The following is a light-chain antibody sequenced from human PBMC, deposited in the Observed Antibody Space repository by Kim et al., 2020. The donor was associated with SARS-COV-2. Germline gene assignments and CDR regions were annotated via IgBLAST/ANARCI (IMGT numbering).Light chain of an antibody. CDR3: QVWDSSTAGV. CDR2: RDS. V-gene: IGLV3-9*01. J-gene: IGLJ3*02. CDR1: NIGSKN. Sequence: SYELTQPLSVSVALGQTARITCGGNNIGSKNVHWYQQKPGQAPVLVIYRDSNRPSGIPERFSGSNSGNTATLTISRAQAGDGADYYCQVWDSSTAGVFGGGTQLTVL.